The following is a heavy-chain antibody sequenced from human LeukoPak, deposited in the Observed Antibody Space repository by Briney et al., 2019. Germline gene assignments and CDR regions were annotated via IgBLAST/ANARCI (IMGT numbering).Heavy chain of an antibody. V-gene: IGHV4-31*03. CDR2: IYYSGST. Sequence: SETLSLTCTVSGGSISSSGGSWSWIRQHPGRGLEWIGYIYYSGSTYYNPSLKSRVTISVDTSKNQFSLRLTSVTAADTAVYYCARGNGDYSWGQGTLVTVSS. CDR3: ARGNGDYS. CDR1: GGSISSSGGS. J-gene: IGHJ4*02. D-gene: IGHD4-17*01.